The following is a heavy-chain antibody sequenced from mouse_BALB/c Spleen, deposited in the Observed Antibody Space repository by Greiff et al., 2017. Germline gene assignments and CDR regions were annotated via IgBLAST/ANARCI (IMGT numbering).Heavy chain of an antibody. D-gene: IGHD1-1*01. CDR1: GYTFTSYW. CDR2: IYPSDSYT. V-gene: IGHV1-69*02. J-gene: IGHJ1*01. CDR3: TRSAYYGSSYWDIDV. Sequence: QVQLQQPGAELVRPGASVKLSCTASGYTFTSYWINWVKQRPGQGLEWIGNIYPSDSYTNYNQKFKDKATFTVDKSSSTAYMQLSSPTSEDSAVFYCTRSAYYGSSYWDIDVWGAGTTVTVSS.